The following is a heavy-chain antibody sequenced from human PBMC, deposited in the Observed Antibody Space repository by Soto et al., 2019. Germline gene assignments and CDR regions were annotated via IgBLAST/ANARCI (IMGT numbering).Heavy chain of an antibody. CDR1: GFTFSDYY. J-gene: IGHJ6*03. CDR3: ARVRLMVRGDPMDV. D-gene: IGHD3-10*01. CDR2: ISSSGSTI. Sequence: GGSLRLSCAASGFTFSDYYMSWIRQAPGKGLEWVSYISSSGSTIYYADLVKGLFTISRDNAKNSLYLQMNSLRAEDTAVYYCARVRLMVRGDPMDVLGKGTTVTVSS. V-gene: IGHV3-11*01.